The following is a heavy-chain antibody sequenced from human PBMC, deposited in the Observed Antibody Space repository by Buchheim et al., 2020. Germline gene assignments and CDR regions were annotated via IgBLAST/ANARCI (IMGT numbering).Heavy chain of an antibody. CDR3: ASPNPWFGDYMLGRYYFDF. V-gene: IGHV1-69*06. CDR1: GYTFTSYY. Sequence: QVQLVQSGAEVKKPGASVKVSCKASGYTFTSYYMHWVRQAPGQGLEWMGGIIPPFGTANYAQKFQGRVTITADKSTSTAYMELNILRSEDTAVYYCASPNPWFGDYMLGRYYFDFWGQGTL. J-gene: IGHJ4*02. CDR2: IIPPFGTA. D-gene: IGHD4-17*01.